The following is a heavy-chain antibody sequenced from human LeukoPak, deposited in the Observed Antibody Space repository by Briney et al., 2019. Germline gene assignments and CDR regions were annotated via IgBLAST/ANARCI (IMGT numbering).Heavy chain of an antibody. CDR3: ARETFGSGSYPDY. J-gene: IGHJ4*02. Sequence: GRSLRLSCAASGFSFSTYAMLWVRQAPGKGLEWVALILHDASHTFYTDSVKGRFTISRDNSKNTVYLQMNSLGGEDTAVYYCARETFGSGSYPDYWGQGTLVTVSS. CDR1: GFSFSTYA. CDR2: ILHDASHT. V-gene: IGHV3-33*01. D-gene: IGHD3-10*01.